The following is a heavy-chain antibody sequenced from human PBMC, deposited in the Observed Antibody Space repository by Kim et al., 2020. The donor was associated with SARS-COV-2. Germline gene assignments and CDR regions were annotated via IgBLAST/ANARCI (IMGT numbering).Heavy chain of an antibody. D-gene: IGHD6-19*01. Sequence: GGSLRLSCAASGFTVSSNYMSWVRQAPGKGLEWVSVIYSGGSTYYADSVKGRFTISRDNSKNTLYLQMNSLRAEDTAVYYCARDQHSKQWLVDGMDVWGQGTTVTVSS. V-gene: IGHV3-53*01. CDR3: ARDQHSKQWLVDGMDV. J-gene: IGHJ6*02. CDR1: GFTVSSNY. CDR2: IYSGGST.